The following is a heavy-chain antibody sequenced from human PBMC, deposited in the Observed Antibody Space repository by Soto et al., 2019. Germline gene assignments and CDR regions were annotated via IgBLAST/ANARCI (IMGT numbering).Heavy chain of an antibody. Sequence: SETLSLTCTVSGGSISSGDYYWSWIRQHPGKGLEWIGYIYYSGSTYYNPSLKSRVTISVDTSKNQFSLKLSSVTATDTAVYYCARKTYGDYVQDYWGQGTLVTVSS. CDR1: GGSISSGDYY. D-gene: IGHD4-17*01. J-gene: IGHJ4*02. V-gene: IGHV4-30-4*01. CDR2: IYYSGST. CDR3: ARKTYGDYVQDY.